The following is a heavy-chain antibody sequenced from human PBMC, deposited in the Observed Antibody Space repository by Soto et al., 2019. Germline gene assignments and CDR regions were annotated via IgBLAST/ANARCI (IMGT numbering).Heavy chain of an antibody. V-gene: IGHV5-51*01. J-gene: IGHJ6*02. Sequence: GESLKISCKGSGYTFTNYWIGWVRQMPGKGPEWMGIIYPGDSDTKYNPSFQGQVTISADKSITTTYLQWSSRKASDTAIYYCAAEIFYYVMYVWGQPTTVSVS. CDR3: AAEIFYYVMYV. CDR2: IYPGDSDT. CDR1: GYTFTNYW.